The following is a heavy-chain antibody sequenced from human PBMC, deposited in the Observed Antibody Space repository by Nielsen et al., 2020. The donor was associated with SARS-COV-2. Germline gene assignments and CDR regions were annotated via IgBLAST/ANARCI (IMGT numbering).Heavy chain of an antibody. J-gene: IGHJ3*02. Sequence: SETLSLTCTVSGGSISSSSYYWGWIRQPPGKGLEWIGSIYYSGSTYYNPSLKSRVTISVDTSKNQFSLKLSSVTAADTAVYYCAALGAFDIRGQGTMVTVSS. CDR2: IYYSGST. V-gene: IGHV4-39*01. D-gene: IGHD3-10*01. CDR1: GGSISSSSYY. CDR3: AALGAFDI.